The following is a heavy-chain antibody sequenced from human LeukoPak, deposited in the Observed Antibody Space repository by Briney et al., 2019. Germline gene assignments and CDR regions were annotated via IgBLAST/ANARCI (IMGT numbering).Heavy chain of an antibody. Sequence: PGGSLRLSCAAPGFTFTNYVMTWVRQAPGRGLEWVSGITGSGDSTFYADSVKGRFTISGGNSKNTLYLQMNSLRAEDTAIYYCATCRDGYNLLDYWGQGTLVTVSS. CDR2: ITGSGDST. V-gene: IGHV3-23*01. CDR3: ATCRDGYNLLDY. J-gene: IGHJ4*02. CDR1: GFTFTNYV. D-gene: IGHD5-24*01.